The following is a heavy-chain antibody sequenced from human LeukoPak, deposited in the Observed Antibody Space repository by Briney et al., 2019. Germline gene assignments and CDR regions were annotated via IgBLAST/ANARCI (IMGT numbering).Heavy chain of an antibody. D-gene: IGHD7-27*01. Sequence: GASVKVSCKASGYTFIGYYMHWVRQAPGQGLEWMGWINPNSGGTNYAQKFQGRVTMTRDTSISTAYMELSRLRSDDTAVYYCARDFQTGDGAFDIWGQGTMVTVSS. CDR3: ARDFQTGDGAFDI. J-gene: IGHJ3*02. V-gene: IGHV1-2*02. CDR2: INPNSGGT. CDR1: GYTFIGYY.